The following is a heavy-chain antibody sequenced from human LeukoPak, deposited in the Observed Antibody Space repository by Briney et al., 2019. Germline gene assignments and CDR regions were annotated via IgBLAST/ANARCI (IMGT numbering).Heavy chain of an antibody. CDR3: ARAVAVAGQYYFDY. V-gene: IGHV3-30-3*01. CDR1: GFTFSSYA. J-gene: IGHJ4*02. Sequence: GGSLRLSCAASGFTFSSYAMHWVRQAPGKGLEWVAVISYDGSNKYYADSVKGRFTISRDNSKNTLYLQMNSLRAEDTAVYYCARAVAVAGQYYFDYWGQGTLVTVSS. D-gene: IGHD6-19*01. CDR2: ISYDGSNK.